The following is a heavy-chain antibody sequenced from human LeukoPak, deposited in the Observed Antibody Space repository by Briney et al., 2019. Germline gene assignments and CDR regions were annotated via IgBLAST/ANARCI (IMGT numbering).Heavy chain of an antibody. CDR2: INHSGST. J-gene: IGHJ4*02. D-gene: IGHD6-13*01. CDR1: GFTFSSYS. V-gene: IGHV4-34*01. Sequence: GSLRLSCAASGFTFSSYSMNWIRQPPGKGLEWIGEINHSGSTNYNPSLKSRVTISVDTSKNQFSLKLSSVTAADTAVYYCARGGAAAGTVYWGQGTLVTVSS. CDR3: ARGGAAAGTVY.